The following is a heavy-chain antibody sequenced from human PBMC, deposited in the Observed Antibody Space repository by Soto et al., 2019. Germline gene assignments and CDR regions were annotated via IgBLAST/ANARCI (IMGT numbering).Heavy chain of an antibody. D-gene: IGHD1-1*01. J-gene: IGHJ6*02. CDR3: AKTLEHDYYYYGMDV. Sequence: GGSLRLSCAASGFTFSSYAMSWVRQAPGKGLEWVSAISGSGGSTYYADSVKGRFTISRDNSKNTLYLQMNSLRAEDTAVYYCAKTLEHDYYYYGMDVWGQGTTVTVSS. CDR1: GFTFSSYA. CDR2: ISGSGGST. V-gene: IGHV3-23*01.